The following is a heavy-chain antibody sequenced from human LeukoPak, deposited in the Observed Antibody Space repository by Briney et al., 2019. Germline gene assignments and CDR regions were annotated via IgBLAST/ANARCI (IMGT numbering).Heavy chain of an antibody. CDR2: IIPILGIA. Sequence: SVKVSCKASGGTFSSYTISWVRQAPGQGLEWMGRIIPILGIANYAQKFQGRVTITTDESTSTAYMELSSLRSADTAVYYCARESITIFGVVITSFDYWGQGTLVTVSS. CDR1: GGTFSSYT. D-gene: IGHD3-3*01. V-gene: IGHV1-69*16. J-gene: IGHJ4*02. CDR3: ARESITIFGVVITSFDY.